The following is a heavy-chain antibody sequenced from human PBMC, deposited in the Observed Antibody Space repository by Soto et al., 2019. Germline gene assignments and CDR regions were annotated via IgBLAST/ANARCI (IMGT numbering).Heavy chain of an antibody. D-gene: IGHD3-3*01. J-gene: IGHJ6*01. V-gene: IGHV1-69*13. CDR3: ARDYNFWSPDNYYYYGMDV. Sequence: ASVKVSCKATGGTFGNYPITWVRQAPGQGLEWMGGVIPTFGPANYAHNFQGRLTITADESTSTAYMELSSLRSEDTAVYYCARDYNFWSPDNYYYYGMDVWGQGTTVTVSS. CDR1: GGTFGNYP. CDR2: VIPTFGPA.